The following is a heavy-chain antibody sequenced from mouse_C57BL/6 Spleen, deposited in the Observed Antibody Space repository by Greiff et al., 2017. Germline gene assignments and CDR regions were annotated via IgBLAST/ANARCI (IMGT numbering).Heavy chain of an antibody. Sequence: EVQLVESGPDLVKPGASVKISCKASGYTFTDYYMNWVHQTPGKSLEWIGDINPNNGGTSYNQKFNGKATLTVDKSSSTAYMELRSLTSEDYAVYYCARGGTLTRAMDYWGQGTSVTVSS. D-gene: IGHD1-1*01. CDR1: GYTFTDYY. V-gene: IGHV1-26*01. CDR3: ARGGTLTRAMDY. CDR2: INPNNGGT. J-gene: IGHJ4*01.